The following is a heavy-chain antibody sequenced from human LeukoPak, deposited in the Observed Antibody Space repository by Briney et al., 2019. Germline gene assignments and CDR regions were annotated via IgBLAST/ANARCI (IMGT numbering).Heavy chain of an antibody. V-gene: IGHV3-11*01. CDR3: ARERDSSGYYYDGH. J-gene: IGHJ4*02. D-gene: IGHD3-22*01. Sequence: GGSLRLSCAACGFTFSDYYMSWIRQAPGKGLEWVSYISSSGSTIYYADSVKGRFTISRDNAKNSLYLQMNSLRAEDTAVYYCARERDSSGYYYDGHWGQGTLVTVSS. CDR2: ISSSGSTI. CDR1: GFTFSDYY.